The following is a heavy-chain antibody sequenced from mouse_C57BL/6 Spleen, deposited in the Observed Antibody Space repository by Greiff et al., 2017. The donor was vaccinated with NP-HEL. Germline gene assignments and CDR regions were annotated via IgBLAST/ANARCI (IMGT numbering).Heavy chain of an antibody. V-gene: IGHV1-50*01. J-gene: IGHJ4*01. CDR2: IDPSDSYT. Sequence: QVQLQQSGAELVKPGASVKLSCKASGYTFTSYWMQWVKQRPGQGLEWIGEIDPSDSYTNYNQKFKGKATLTVDTSSSTAYMQLSSLTSEDTAVYSCAREWAGDATWAMDYWGQGTSVTVSS. D-gene: IGHD1-1*01. CDR1: GYTFTSYW. CDR3: AREWAGDATWAMDY.